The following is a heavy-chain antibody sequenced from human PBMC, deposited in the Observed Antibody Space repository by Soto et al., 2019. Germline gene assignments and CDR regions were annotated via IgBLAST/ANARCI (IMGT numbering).Heavy chain of an antibody. V-gene: IGHV1-69*06. CDR3: AXGLVVPAGIRYYYYGMDV. Sequence: QVQLVQSGAEVKKPGSSVKVSCKASGGTFSNYAISWVRQAPGQGLEWMGGIIPIFNTANYAQKFQGRVTITADKSTSTAYMELSSLRSADTAVYYCAXGLVVPAGIRYYYYGMDVWGQGTTVTVSS. D-gene: IGHD2-2*01. CDR1: GGTFSNYA. J-gene: IGHJ6*02. CDR2: IIPIFNTA.